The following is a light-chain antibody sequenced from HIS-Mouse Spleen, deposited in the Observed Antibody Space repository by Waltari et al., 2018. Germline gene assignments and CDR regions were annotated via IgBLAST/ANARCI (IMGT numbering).Light chain of an antibody. CDR2: DVS. CDR3: SSYTSSSTPYV. V-gene: IGLV2-14*03. J-gene: IGLJ1*01. Sequence: PGQSITISCTGTSSDVGGYNYVSWYHQHPGKAPKLMLYDVSNRPSGVSNRFSGSKSGNTASLTISGLQAEDEADYYCSSYTSSSTPYVFGTGTKVTVL. CDR1: SSDVGGYNY.